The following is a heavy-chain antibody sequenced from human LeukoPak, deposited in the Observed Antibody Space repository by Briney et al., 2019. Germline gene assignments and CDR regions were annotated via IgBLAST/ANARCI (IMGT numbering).Heavy chain of an antibody. J-gene: IGHJ4*02. D-gene: IGHD3-3*01. Sequence: PSETLSLTCAVYGGSSSGYYWSWIRQPPGKGLEWIGEINHSGSTNYNPSLKSRVTISVDTSKNQFSLKLSSVTAADTAVYYCARGLTIFGVVSRNYWGQGTLVTVSS. CDR2: INHSGST. V-gene: IGHV4-34*01. CDR3: ARGLTIFGVVSRNY. CDR1: GGSSSGYY.